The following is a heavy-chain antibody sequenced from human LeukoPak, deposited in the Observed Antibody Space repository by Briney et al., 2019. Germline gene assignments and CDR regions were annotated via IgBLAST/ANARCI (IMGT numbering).Heavy chain of an antibody. D-gene: IGHD6-6*01. CDR3: ARTGSSSSSFGY. CDR1: GFTFSSYS. Sequence: GGSLRLSCAASGFTFSSYSMNWVRQAPGKGLEWVSSISSSSSYIYYADSVKGRFTISRDNAKNSLYLQVNSLRAEDTAVYYCARTGSSSSSFGYWGQGTLVTVSS. V-gene: IGHV3-21*01. J-gene: IGHJ4*02. CDR2: ISSSSSYI.